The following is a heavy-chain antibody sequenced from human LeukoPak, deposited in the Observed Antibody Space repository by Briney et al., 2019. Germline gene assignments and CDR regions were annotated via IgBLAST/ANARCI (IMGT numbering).Heavy chain of an antibody. CDR2: ISSGSSTT. Sequence: GGSLRLSCAASGFTFSSYSMNWVRQAPGKGLEWVSYISSGSSTTYYADSVKGRFTISRNNAKNSLYLQMNSLRAEDTAVYYCARDIIATPPGYWGQGTLVTVSS. CDR1: GFTFSSYS. CDR3: ARDIIATPPGY. D-gene: IGHD6-6*01. J-gene: IGHJ4*02. V-gene: IGHV3-48*01.